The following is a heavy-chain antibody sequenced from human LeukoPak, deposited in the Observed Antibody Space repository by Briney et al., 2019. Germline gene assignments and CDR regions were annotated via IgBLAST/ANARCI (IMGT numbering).Heavy chain of an antibody. CDR2: ISTDGRTK. CDR1: GFTFGSYG. J-gene: IGHJ4*02. D-gene: IGHD1-26*01. V-gene: IGHV3-33*03. Sequence: GRALRLSCVASGFTFGSYGMHWVRQAPGKGLEWVALISTDGRTKFYVDSVKGRFTVSRDNSKNTVYLQMNSLRTDDTAAYYCAKDLAFSGSLDHWGQGTVVSVSS. CDR3: AKDLAFSGSLDH.